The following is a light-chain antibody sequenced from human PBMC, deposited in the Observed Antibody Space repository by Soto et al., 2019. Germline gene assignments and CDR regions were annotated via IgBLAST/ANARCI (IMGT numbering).Light chain of an antibody. CDR2: KAS. V-gene: IGKV1-5*03. J-gene: IGKJ2*01. CDR1: QSISSW. Sequence: DIQMTQSPSTLSASVGERVTITCRASQSISSWLAWYQQKPGKAPEVLIYKASTLESGVPSRFSGNGSGTEFTLTISSLQPDDYATYHCQQYNIYPYTFGQGTKLEIK. CDR3: QQYNIYPYT.